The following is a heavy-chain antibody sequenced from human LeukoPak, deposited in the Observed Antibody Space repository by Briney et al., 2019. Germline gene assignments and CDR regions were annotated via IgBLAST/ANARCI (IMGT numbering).Heavy chain of an antibody. CDR3: ARHGTTRERRWLQLLSGDRTHTHYYMDV. Sequence: SEALSLTCAVYGGSFSGYYWSWIRQPPGKGLEWIGEINHSGSTNYNPSLKSRVTISVDTSKNQFSLKLSSVTAADTAVYYCARHGTTRERRWLQLLSGDRTHTHYYMDVWGKGTTVTISS. D-gene: IGHD5-24*01. V-gene: IGHV4-34*01. J-gene: IGHJ6*03. CDR2: INHSGST. CDR1: GGSFSGYY.